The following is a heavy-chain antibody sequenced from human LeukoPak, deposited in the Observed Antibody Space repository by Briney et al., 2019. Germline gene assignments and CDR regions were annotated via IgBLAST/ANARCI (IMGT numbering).Heavy chain of an antibody. CDR2: ISGSGYST. CDR1: GFTFSSYA. CDR3: AREAAFDM. V-gene: IGHV3-23*01. Sequence: SGGSLRLSCGASGFTFSSYAMSWVRQAPGKGLEWVSAISGSGYSTYYADSVKGRFTISRDSSKNTLFLQMNSLRDEDAAVYYCAREAAFDMWGQGTMVTVSS. J-gene: IGHJ3*02.